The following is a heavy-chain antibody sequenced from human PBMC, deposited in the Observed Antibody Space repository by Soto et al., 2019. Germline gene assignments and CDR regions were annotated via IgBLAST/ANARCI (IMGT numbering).Heavy chain of an antibody. CDR2: IYTSGST. J-gene: IGHJ5*02. Sequence: SETLSLTCTVSGGSISSYYWSWIRQPAGKGLEWIGRIYTSGSTNYNPSLKSRVTMSVDTSKNQFSLKLSSETAADTAVYYCAREAGYCSGGSCYPFDPWGQGTLVTVSS. V-gene: IGHV4-4*07. D-gene: IGHD2-15*01. CDR1: GGSISSYY. CDR3: AREAGYCSGGSCYPFDP.